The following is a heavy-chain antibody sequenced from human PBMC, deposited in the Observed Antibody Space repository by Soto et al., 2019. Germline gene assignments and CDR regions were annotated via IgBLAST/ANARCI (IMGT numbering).Heavy chain of an antibody. CDR2: IYWDDDA. CDR1: GFSFTADGVG. CDR3: AHAFGGTSWPNDAFDV. D-gene: IGHD3-16*01. V-gene: IGHV2-5*02. Sequence: QITLKESGPTLVKPTQTLTLTCIFSGFSFTADGVGVGWIRQPPGKALEWLALIYWDDDARYRASLKSRHTITKDSSKNQVVLTMSNMDPVDTATYYCAHAFGGTSWPNDAFDVWGQGTVVTVSS. J-gene: IGHJ3*01.